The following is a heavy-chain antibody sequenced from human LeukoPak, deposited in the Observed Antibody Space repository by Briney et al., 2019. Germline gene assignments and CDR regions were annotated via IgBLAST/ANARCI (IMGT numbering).Heavy chain of an antibody. CDR2: IYYSGST. CDR1: GGSISSYY. D-gene: IGHD2-2*01. V-gene: IGHV4-59*01. Sequence: PSETLSLTCTVSGGSISSYYWSWIRQPPGKGLEWIGYIYYSGSTNYNPSLKSRVTISVDTSKNQFSLKLSSVTAEDTAVYYCARGRDVVVPAASYNWFDPWGQGTLVTVSS. CDR3: ARGRDVVVPAASYNWFDP. J-gene: IGHJ5*02.